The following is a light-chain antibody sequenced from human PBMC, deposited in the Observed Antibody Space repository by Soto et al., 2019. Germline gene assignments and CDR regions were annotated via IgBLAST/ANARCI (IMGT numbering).Light chain of an antibody. J-gene: IGKJ1*01. CDR2: DAS. V-gene: IGKV1-5*01. CDR3: QKYNSYSSWT. CDR1: QSLNSL. Sequence: DIQMTQSPSSMSASVRDRVTLTSRASQSLNSLLAWYQQKPGRAPKLLIYDASTLESGVPSRFSGSGSGTEFTLTIRSLQTDDFATYYCQKYNSYSSWTFGKGTKVDIK.